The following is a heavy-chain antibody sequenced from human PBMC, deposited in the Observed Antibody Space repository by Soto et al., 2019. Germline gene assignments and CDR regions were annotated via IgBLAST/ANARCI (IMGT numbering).Heavy chain of an antibody. CDR3: ARDIPDIVATTDYYYYGMDV. Sequence: QVQLVQSGAEVKKPGSSVKVSCKASGGTFSSYAISWVRQAPGQGLEWMGGIIPIFGTANYAQKFQGRVTITADESTSTAYMELSSLRAEDTAGYYGARDIPDIVATTDYYYYGMDVWGQGTTVTVSS. V-gene: IGHV1-69*01. J-gene: IGHJ6*02. CDR2: IIPIFGTA. CDR1: GGTFSSYA. D-gene: IGHD5-12*01.